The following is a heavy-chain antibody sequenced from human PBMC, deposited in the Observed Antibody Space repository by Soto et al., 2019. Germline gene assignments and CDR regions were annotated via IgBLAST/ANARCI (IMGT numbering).Heavy chain of an antibody. J-gene: IGHJ4*02. CDR3: ARSYSYGFGY. Sequence: PGGSLRLSCASSGFVLSSYSMSLVRQAPGKGLEWVSYIGTGTRTRYYADSVKGRFTISRDNGKNSLFLQMNSLRAEDTALYYCARSYSYGFGYWGQGTLVTVSS. V-gene: IGHV3-48*01. CDR2: IGTGTRTR. D-gene: IGHD5-18*01. CDR1: GFVLSSYS.